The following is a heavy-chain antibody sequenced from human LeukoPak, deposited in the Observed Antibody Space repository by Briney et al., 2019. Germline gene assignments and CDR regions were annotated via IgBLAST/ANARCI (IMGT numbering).Heavy chain of an antibody. D-gene: IGHD5-18*01. Sequence: GGSLRLYCAASGFAFSSYAMNWVRQAPGKGLEWVSAISGSGGVTYYADSVKGRFTISRDNSKNTLYLQMNSLRAEDTAVYYCAKEAFIQLWSYYFDYWGQGTLVTVSS. V-gene: IGHV3-23*01. J-gene: IGHJ4*02. CDR1: GFAFSSYA. CDR3: AKEAFIQLWSYYFDY. CDR2: ISGSGGVT.